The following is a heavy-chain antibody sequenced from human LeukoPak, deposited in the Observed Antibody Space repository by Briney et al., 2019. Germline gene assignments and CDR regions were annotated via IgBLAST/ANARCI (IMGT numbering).Heavy chain of an antibody. CDR2: IYHSGST. J-gene: IGHJ1*01. D-gene: IGHD6-6*01. CDR3: ARGGAARLHFQN. Sequence: SETLSLTCTVSGGSISTYYWNWIRQSPGKGLEWIGYIYHSGSTNYNPSLQSRVTISVDTSKNQFSLNLNSVTAADTAVYYCARGGAARLHFQNWGQGTLVTVSS. V-gene: IGHV4-59*01. CDR1: GGSISTYY.